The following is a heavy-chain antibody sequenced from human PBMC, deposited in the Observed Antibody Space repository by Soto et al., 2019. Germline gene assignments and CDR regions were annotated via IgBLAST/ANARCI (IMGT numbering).Heavy chain of an antibody. V-gene: IGHV3-23*01. CDR2: ISGSGGST. CDR3: AKPPRKQRVAD. Sequence: GGSLRLSCAASGFTFSSYAMSWVRQAPGKGLEWVSAISGSGGSTYYADSVKGRFTISRDNSKNTLYLQMNSLRAEDPAVYYCAKPPRKQRVADWGQGAVVSVSS. D-gene: IGHD6-6*01. CDR1: GFTFSSYA. J-gene: IGHJ4*02.